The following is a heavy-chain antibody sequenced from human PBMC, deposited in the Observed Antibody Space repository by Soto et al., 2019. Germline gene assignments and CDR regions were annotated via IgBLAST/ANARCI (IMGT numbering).Heavy chain of an antibody. J-gene: IGHJ4*02. D-gene: IGHD3-16*02. CDR3: AKTPYDYVWGSYRYLY. Sequence: GGSLRLSCAASGFTFSSYAMSWVRQAPGKGLEWVSAISGSGGSTYYADSVKGRFTISRDNSKNTLYLQMNSLRAEDTAVYYCAKTPYDYVWGSYRYLYWGQGTLVTVSS. CDR1: GFTFSSYA. V-gene: IGHV3-23*01. CDR2: ISGSGGST.